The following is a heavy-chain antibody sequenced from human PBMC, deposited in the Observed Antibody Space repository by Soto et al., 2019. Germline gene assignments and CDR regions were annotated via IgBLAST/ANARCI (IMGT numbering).Heavy chain of an antibody. V-gene: IGHV1-69*01. CDR2: IIPIFGTA. D-gene: IGHD4-17*01. Sequence: KVSCKASGGTFSSYAISWVRQAPGQGLEWMGGIIPIFGTANYAQKFQGRVTITADESTSTAYMELSSLRSEDTAVYYCARDRRDYGDYYFDYWGQGTLVTVSS. CDR1: GGTFSSYA. CDR3: ARDRRDYGDYYFDY. J-gene: IGHJ4*02.